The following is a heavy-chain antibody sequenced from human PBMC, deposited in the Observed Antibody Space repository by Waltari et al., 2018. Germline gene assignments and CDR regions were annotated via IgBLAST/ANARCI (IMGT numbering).Heavy chain of an antibody. J-gene: IGHJ4*02. V-gene: IGHV4-4*07. CDR3: ARQAGGYYYFDY. CDR1: GGSLNTYY. D-gene: IGHD3-22*01. CDR2: IYSSGTT. Sequence: QVQLQESGPGLVKPSETLSLSCTVSGGSLNTYYWNWIRQPAGKGLEWIGRIYSSGTTNYSPSLKSRVTMSVDTSKNQFSLNLSSVTAADTAVYYCARQAGGYYYFDYWGQGTLVTVSS.